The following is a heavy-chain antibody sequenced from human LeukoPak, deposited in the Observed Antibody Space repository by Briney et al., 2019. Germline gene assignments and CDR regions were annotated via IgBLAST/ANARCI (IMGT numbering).Heavy chain of an antibody. Sequence: SETLSLTCTVSGGSISDYYWNWMRQPPGRGLEWIGYIYYSGRTNYNPSLKSRVSISVDTSKNQFSLKLSSVTAADTAVYYCARDFRGSVDAFDIWGQGTMVAVSS. CDR2: IYYSGRT. CDR3: ARDFRGSVDAFDI. CDR1: GGSISDYY. V-gene: IGHV4-59*01. J-gene: IGHJ3*02.